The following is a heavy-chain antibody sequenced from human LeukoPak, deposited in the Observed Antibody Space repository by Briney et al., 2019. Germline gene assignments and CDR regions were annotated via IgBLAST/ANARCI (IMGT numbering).Heavy chain of an antibody. J-gene: IGHJ3*02. D-gene: IGHD6-13*01. CDR2: IYSGGST. CDR1: GFTVSSNY. CDR3: ASQQLRAFDI. Sequence: GGSLRLSCAASGFTVSSNYMSWVRRAPGKGLEWVSVIYSGGSTYYADSVKGRFTISRDNSKNTLYLQMNSLRAEDTAVYYCASQQLRAFDIWGQGTMVTVSS. V-gene: IGHV3-53*01.